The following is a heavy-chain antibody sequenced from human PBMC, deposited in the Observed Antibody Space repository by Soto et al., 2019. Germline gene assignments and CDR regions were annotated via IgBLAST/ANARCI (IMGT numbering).Heavy chain of an antibody. D-gene: IGHD3-10*01. CDR2: IIPILGIA. Sequence: GASVKVSCKASGSTFSSYTISWVRQAPGQGLEWMGRIIPILGIANYAQKFQGRVTITADKSTSTAYMELSSLRSEDTAVYYCARAFEYYYGSGSYPVAFDIWGQGTMVTVSS. J-gene: IGHJ3*02. CDR1: GSTFSSYT. CDR3: ARAFEYYYGSGSYPVAFDI. V-gene: IGHV1-69*02.